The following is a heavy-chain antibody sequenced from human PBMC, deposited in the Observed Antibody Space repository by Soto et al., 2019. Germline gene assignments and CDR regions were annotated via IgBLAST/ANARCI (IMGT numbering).Heavy chain of an antibody. Sequence: EVQLLESGGGLVQPGGSLRLSCAVSGFIISDYGVTWVRQAPGKGLEWVSGFSGGGGGTFYADSVKGRFTISRDDPKNTAYLQMNSLGAEDTAVYYCVRVDYCNAGGCPPLDCWGQGTLVIVSS. CDR3: VRVDYCNAGGCPPLDC. J-gene: IGHJ4*02. V-gene: IGHV3-23*01. CDR2: FSGGGGGT. CDR1: GFIISDYG. D-gene: IGHD2-15*01.